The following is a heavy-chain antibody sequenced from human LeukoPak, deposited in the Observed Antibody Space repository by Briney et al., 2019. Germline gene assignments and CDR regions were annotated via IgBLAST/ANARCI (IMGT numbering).Heavy chain of an antibody. J-gene: IGHJ4*02. D-gene: IGHD3-10*01. V-gene: IGHV3-30*14. CDR3: ASHGSGSYIRDD. Sequence: GGSLRLSCAASGFTFSSYAMHWVRQAPGKGLEWVAVISYDGSNKYYADSVKGRFTISRDNSKNTLYLQMNSLRAEDTAVYYCASHGSGSYIRDDWGQGTLVTVSS. CDR1: GFTFSSYA. CDR2: ISYDGSNK.